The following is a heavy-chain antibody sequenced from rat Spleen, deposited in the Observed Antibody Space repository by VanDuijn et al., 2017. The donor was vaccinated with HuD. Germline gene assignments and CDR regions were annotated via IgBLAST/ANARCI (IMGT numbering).Heavy chain of an antibody. D-gene: IGHD5-1*01. V-gene: IGHV5-7*01. J-gene: IGHJ2*01. CDR3: TRENWVFDY. CDR1: GFIFSDYN. CDR2: ISYDGSHT. Sequence: EVQLVESGGGLVQPGRSLKLSCAASGFIFSDYNMAWVRQAPKKGLEWVATISYDGSHTYYPDSVKGRFTISREDGRSTLYLQMNSLRSEDTATYYCTRENWVFDYWGQGVMVTVSS.